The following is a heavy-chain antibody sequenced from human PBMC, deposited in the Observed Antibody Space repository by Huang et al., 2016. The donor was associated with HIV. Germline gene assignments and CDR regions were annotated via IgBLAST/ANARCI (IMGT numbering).Heavy chain of an antibody. Sequence: QVQLQESGPGPVKPSQTLSLTCTVSGDSISRCGYLWSWIRQSPGKGLEWIGSIYYTGTTSYNPSLRSRVTMSVDTSKNQFSLRLTSVTAEDTAVYYCARDRITQCNGGRCYSDWSDPWGQGTLVIVSS. V-gene: IGHV4-30-4*08. CDR3: ARDRITQCNGGRCYSDWSDP. J-gene: IGHJ5*02. CDR1: GDSISRCGYL. D-gene: IGHD2-15*01. CDR2: IYYTGTT.